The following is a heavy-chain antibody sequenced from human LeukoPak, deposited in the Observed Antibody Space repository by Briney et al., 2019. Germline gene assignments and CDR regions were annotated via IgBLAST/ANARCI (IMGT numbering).Heavy chain of an antibody. D-gene: IGHD2-2*02. CDR1: GGTFSSYA. Sequence: SVKVSCKASGGTFSSYAISWVRQAPGQGLEWTGGIIPIFGTANYAQKFQGRVTITADKSTSTAYMELSSLRSEDTAVYYCARTTVVVVPPAIFNWFDPWGQGTLVTVSS. J-gene: IGHJ5*02. V-gene: IGHV1-69*06. CDR2: IIPIFGTA. CDR3: ARTTVVVVPPAIFNWFDP.